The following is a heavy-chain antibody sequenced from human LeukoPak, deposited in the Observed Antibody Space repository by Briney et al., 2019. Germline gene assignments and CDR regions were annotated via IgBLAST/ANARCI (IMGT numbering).Heavy chain of an antibody. CDR1: GFTFSSYD. Sequence: PGGSLRLSCAASGFTFSSYDMHWVRQATGKGLEWVSAIGTAGDTYYPGSVKGRFTISRENAKNSLYLQMNSLRAGDTAVYYCARLVSIAVAPSFDYWGQGTLVTVSS. CDR3: ARLVSIAVAPSFDY. D-gene: IGHD6-19*01. CDR2: IGTAGDT. J-gene: IGHJ4*02. V-gene: IGHV3-13*01.